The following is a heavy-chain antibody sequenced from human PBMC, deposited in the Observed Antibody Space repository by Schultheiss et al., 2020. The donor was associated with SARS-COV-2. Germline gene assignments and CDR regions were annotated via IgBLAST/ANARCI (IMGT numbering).Heavy chain of an antibody. J-gene: IGHJ4*02. CDR2: INHSGST. CDR1: GGSISSSSYY. V-gene: IGHV4-39*07. Sequence: SETLSLTCTVSGGSISSSSYYWSWIRQPPGKGLEWIGEINHSGSTNYNPSLKSRVTISVDTSKNQFSLKLSSVTAADTAVYYCARGEIAPKVRSSGWYPYFDYWGQGTLVTVSS. D-gene: IGHD6-19*01. CDR3: ARGEIAPKVRSSGWYPYFDY.